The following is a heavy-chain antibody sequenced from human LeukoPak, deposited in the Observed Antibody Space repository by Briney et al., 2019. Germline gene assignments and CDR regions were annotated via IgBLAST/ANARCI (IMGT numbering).Heavy chain of an antibody. J-gene: IGHJ6*03. V-gene: IGHV3-30*02. CDR2: IRYDGSNK. D-gene: IGHD2-2*02. CDR3: ARDPNCSSTSCYTRYYYYCMDV. CDR1: GFPFSSYG. Sequence: PGGSLRLSCAASGFPFSSYGMHWVRQAPGKGLEWVAFIRYDGSNKYYADSVKGRFTISRDNSKNTLYLQMNSLRAEDTAVYYCARDPNCSSTSCYTRYYYYCMDVWGKGTTVTVSS.